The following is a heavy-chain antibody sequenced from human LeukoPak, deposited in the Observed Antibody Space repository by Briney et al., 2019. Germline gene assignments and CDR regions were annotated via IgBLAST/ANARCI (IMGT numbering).Heavy chain of an antibody. D-gene: IGHD6-13*01. CDR3: ARRSSGIAATDKIDF. CDR1: EFTFSNYA. J-gene: IGHJ4*02. V-gene: IGHV3-21*03. Sequence: GGSLSLSCVGSEFTFSNYAMSWVRQAPGRGLEWVSSFTIISGTIYYADSVKGRFTISRANANNSLFLQMSSLRAADTSVYYCARRSSGIAATDKIDFWGQGTLVIASS. CDR2: FTIISGTI.